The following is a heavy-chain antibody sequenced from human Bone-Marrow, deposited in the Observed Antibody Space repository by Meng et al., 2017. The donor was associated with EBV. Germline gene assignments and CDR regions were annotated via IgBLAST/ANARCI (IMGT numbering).Heavy chain of an antibody. D-gene: IGHD6-6*01. CDR3: AKSSSSTPGVVDS. Sequence: VPLQGSGPGLVKPSATLSLTCTVSGASVSGGTFHWSWIRQPPGKELEWIGYIYDGGTTIYNPSLKSRVTIFLDTSRNQFSLGLRSVTTADTAVYYCAKSSSSTPGVVDSWGQGTLVTVSS. J-gene: IGHJ4*02. V-gene: IGHV4-61*01. CDR2: IYDGGTT. CDR1: GASVSGGTFH.